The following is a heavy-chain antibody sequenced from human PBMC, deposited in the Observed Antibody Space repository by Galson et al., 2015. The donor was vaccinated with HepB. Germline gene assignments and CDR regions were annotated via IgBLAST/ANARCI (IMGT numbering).Heavy chain of an antibody. CDR2: ISGSSTYI. D-gene: IGHD3-10*01. CDR1: GFTFSSYS. CDR3: ARVFGRQPDY. J-gene: IGHJ4*02. Sequence: SLRLSCAASGFTFSSYSMNWVRQAPGKGLEWVSSISGSSTYIYYADSVKGRFTISRANAKNSLYLQMNSLRAEDTAVYYCARVFGRQPDYWGQGTLVTVSS. V-gene: IGHV3-21*01.